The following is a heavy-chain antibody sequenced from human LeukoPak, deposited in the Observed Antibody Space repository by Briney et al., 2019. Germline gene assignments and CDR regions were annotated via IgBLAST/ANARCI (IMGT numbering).Heavy chain of an antibody. CDR1: GGSISSSSYD. Sequence: SETLSLTCTVSGGSISSSSYDWGWIRQPPGKGLEWIGSIYYSGSTYYNPSLKSRVTISVDTSKNQFSLKLSSVTAADTAVYYCARQTPSGVVVPAAMRDYWGQGTLVTVSS. V-gene: IGHV4-39*01. CDR2: IYYSGST. J-gene: IGHJ4*02. CDR3: ARQTPSGVVVPAAMRDY. D-gene: IGHD2-2*01.